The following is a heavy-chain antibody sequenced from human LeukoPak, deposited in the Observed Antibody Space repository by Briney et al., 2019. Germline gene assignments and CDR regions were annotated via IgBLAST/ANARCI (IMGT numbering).Heavy chain of an antibody. V-gene: IGHV4-61*02. Sequence: SQTLSLTCTVSGGSISSGSYYWSWIRQPAGKGLEWIGRIYTSGSTNYNPSLKSRVTISVDTSKNQFSLKLSSVTAADTAVYYCARGRYDFWSGGSRFDPWGQGTLVTVSS. CDR1: GGSISSGSYY. CDR2: IYTSGST. CDR3: ARGRYDFWSGGSRFDP. J-gene: IGHJ5*02. D-gene: IGHD3-3*01.